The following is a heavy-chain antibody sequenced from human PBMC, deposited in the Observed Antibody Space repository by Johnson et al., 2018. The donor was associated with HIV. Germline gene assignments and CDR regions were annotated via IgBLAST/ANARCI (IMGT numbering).Heavy chain of an antibody. J-gene: IGHJ3*02. V-gene: IGHV3-23*04. CDR3: TRQADI. Sequence: VQLVESGGGLVQPGGSLRLSCAASGFTFSSYAMDWVRQTPGKGLAWVSAVSAGGDNTYYADSVEGRFTISRDNSKNTLYLQMNSLKTEDTAVYYCTRQADIWGQGTMVTVSS. CDR2: VSAGGDNT. CDR1: GFTFSSYA.